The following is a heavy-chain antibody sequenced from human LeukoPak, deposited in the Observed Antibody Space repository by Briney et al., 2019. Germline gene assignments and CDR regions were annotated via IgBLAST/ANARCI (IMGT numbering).Heavy chain of an antibody. V-gene: IGHV1-18*01. J-gene: IGHJ3*01. CDR3: ARDRNHAFDF. CDR2: ISANSGNT. CDR1: GYTFTING. Sequence: GASVKVSCKASGYTFTINGISWVRRAPGQGLEWMGWISANSGNTNYAQRLQGRVTMTIDTSTTTAYMELRSLRSDDTAVYYCARDRNHAFDFWGQGTMVTVSS.